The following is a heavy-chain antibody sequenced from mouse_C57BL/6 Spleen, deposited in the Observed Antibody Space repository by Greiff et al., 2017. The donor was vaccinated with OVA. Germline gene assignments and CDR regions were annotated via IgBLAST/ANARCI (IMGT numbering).Heavy chain of an antibody. Sequence: EVKLLESGPELVKPGASVKISCKASGYSFTDYNMNWVKQSNGKSLEWIGVINPNYGTTSYNQKFKGKATLTVDQSSSTAYMQLNSLTSEDSAVDYCARGPGSYWYFDVWGTGTTVTVSS. V-gene: IGHV1-39*01. J-gene: IGHJ1*03. CDR3: ARGPGSYWYFDV. CDR2: INPNYGTT. CDR1: GYSFTDYN.